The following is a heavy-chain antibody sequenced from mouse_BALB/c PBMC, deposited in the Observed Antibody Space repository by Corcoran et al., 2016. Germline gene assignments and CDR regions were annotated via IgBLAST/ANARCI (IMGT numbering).Heavy chain of an antibody. V-gene: IGHV9-1*02. J-gene: IGHJ4*01. CDR3: AREPYSLDY. Sequence: QIQLVQSGTELKKPGETVKISCKASGYTFTNYGMNWVKQAPGKGLKWMGWINTYTGEPTYADDFKGRFAFSLESSASTAYLQINNLKNEDMSRYFCAREPYSLDYWGQGTSVTVSS. CDR2: INTYTGEP. CDR1: GYTFTNYG.